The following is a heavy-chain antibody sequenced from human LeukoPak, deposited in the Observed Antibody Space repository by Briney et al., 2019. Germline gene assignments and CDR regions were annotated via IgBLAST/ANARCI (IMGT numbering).Heavy chain of an antibody. CDR2: IYPGDSDT. CDR3: ARRSTTVDSNNYFDY. J-gene: IGHJ4*02. Sequence: GESLKICCKGSGYGFTSYWIGWVRQMPGKGLEWMGIIYPGDSDTRYSPSFEGQVTSSADKSSSTAYLQWSGLKASDTAMYYCARRSTTVDSNNYFDYWGQGTLVTVSS. V-gene: IGHV5-51*01. CDR1: GYGFTSYW. D-gene: IGHD1-1*01.